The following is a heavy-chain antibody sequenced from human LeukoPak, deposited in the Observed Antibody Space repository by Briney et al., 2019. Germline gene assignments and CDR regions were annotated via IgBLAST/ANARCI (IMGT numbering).Heavy chain of an antibody. CDR1: GGSISSSSYY. J-gene: IGHJ4*02. Sequence: SETLSLTCTVSGGSISSSSYYWGWIRQPPGKGLEWIGSIYYSGSTYYNPSLKSRVTISVDTSKNQFSLKLSSVTAADTAVCFWGGWAGYSTRDYWGQGTLVTVSS. CDR2: IYYSGST. D-gene: IGHD6-13*01. CDR3: GGWAGYSTRDY. V-gene: IGHV4-39*01.